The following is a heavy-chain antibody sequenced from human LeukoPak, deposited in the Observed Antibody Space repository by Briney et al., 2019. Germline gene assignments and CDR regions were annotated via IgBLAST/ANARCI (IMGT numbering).Heavy chain of an antibody. D-gene: IGHD2-15*01. CDR3: AKGIVVVAASRSWFDY. Sequence: PGGSLRLSCAASGFTFSSYSMNWVRQAPGKGLEWVSYISSSSSTIYYADSVKGRFTISRDNAKNSLYLQMNSLRAEDTAVYYCAKGIVVVAASRSWFDYWGQGTLVTVSS. CDR2: ISSSSSTI. CDR1: GFTFSSYS. V-gene: IGHV3-48*01. J-gene: IGHJ4*02.